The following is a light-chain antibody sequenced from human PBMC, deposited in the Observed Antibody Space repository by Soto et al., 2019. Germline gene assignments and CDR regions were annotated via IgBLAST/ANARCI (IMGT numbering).Light chain of an antibody. CDR1: SSDVGGYNY. V-gene: IGLV2-14*01. Sequence: QSVLTQPASVSGSPGQSITISCTGTSSDVGGYNYVSWYQQHPGKAPKLMIYEVSFRPSGVSNRFSGSKSGNTASLTISGLQAEDEADYFCSSYGSTSPRYVFGTGTKVTVL. CDR3: SSYGSTSPRYV. J-gene: IGLJ1*01. CDR2: EVS.